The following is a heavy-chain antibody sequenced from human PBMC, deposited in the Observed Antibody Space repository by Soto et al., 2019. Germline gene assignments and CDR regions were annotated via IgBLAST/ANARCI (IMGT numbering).Heavy chain of an antibody. J-gene: IGHJ4*02. CDR1: GFAFSTYG. V-gene: IGHV3-30*03. Sequence: QVQLVESGGGVVQPGRSLRLSCAASGFAFSTYGMHWVRQAPGKGMEWVAVTTSDGARINYADSVKGRFTISRDNSRTTLYLQMNSLSIDDTAVYYCARKNPGREWELPDYWGQGTLVTVSS. CDR3: ARKNPGREWELPDY. CDR2: TTSDGARI. D-gene: IGHD1-26*01.